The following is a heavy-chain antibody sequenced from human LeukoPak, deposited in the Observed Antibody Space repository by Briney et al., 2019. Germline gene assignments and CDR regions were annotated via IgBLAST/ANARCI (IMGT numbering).Heavy chain of an antibody. J-gene: IGHJ4*02. CDR1: GDSMSSRH. D-gene: IGHD2-2*02. V-gene: IGHV4-4*07. CDR2: IYTSGNT. CDR3: ARDRSSATCYTV. Sequence: SETLSLTCTVSGDSMSSRHWSWIRQPAGKGLEWIGRIYTSGNTNYNPSLKSRVIMSVDTSKNQFSLKLSSVTAADTAVYYCARDRSSATCYTVWGQGTLVTVSS.